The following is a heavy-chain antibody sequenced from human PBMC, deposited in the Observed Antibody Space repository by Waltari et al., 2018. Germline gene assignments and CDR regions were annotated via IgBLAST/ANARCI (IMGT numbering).Heavy chain of an antibody. D-gene: IGHD6-6*01. CDR1: GFTFSSYW. CDR3: ASRSPQSSRDY. CDR2: IKQDGREK. Sequence: EVQLVESGGGLVQPGGSLRLSCAASGFTFSSYWMSWVRQAPGKGLEWVANIKQDGREKYYVDSVKGRFTISRDNAKNSLYLQMNSLRAEDTAVYYCASRSPQSSRDYWGQGTLVTVSS. J-gene: IGHJ4*02. V-gene: IGHV3-7*01.